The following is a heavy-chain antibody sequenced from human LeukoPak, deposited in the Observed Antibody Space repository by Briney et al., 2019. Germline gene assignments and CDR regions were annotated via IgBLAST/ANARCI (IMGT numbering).Heavy chain of an antibody. Sequence: GASVKVSCKASGHTFTSYGISWVRQAPGQGLEWMGWISAYNGNTNYAQKLQGRVAMTTDTSTSTAYMELRSLRSDDTAVYYCARVVVVPAATPGFDPWGQGTLVTVSS. J-gene: IGHJ5*02. V-gene: IGHV1-18*01. CDR1: GHTFTSYG. D-gene: IGHD2-2*01. CDR2: ISAYNGNT. CDR3: ARVVVVPAATPGFDP.